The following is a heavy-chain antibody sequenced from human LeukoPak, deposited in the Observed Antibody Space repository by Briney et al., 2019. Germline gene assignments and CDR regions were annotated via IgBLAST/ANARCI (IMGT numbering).Heavy chain of an antibody. CDR1: GFTFSSYA. J-gene: IGHJ4*02. V-gene: IGHV3-30-3*01. Sequence: GRSLRLSCAASGFTFSSYAMHWVRQAPGKGLEWVAVISYDGINKYYADSVKGRFTISRDNSKNTLYLQMNSLRAEDMAVYYCARDSSYGSNFDHFDYWGRGTLVTVSS. CDR2: ISYDGINK. D-gene: IGHD4/OR15-4a*01. CDR3: ARDSSYGSNFDHFDY.